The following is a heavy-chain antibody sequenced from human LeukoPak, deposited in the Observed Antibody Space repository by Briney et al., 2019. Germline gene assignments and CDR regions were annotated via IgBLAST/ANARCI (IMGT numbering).Heavy chain of an antibody. CDR2: IYHSGST. D-gene: IGHD6-13*01. V-gene: IGHV4-59*01. Sequence: SETLSLTCTVSGDSISSYYWSWIRQHPGKGLEWIGYIYHSGSTNYNPSLKSRVTISVDTSKSQFSLKLSSVTAADTAVYYCATGYSSTWYYFDYWGQGTLVTVYS. J-gene: IGHJ4*02. CDR3: ATGYSSTWYYFDY. CDR1: GDSISSYY.